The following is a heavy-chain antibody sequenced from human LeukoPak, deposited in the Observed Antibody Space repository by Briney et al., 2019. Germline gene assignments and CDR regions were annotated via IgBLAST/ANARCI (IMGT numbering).Heavy chain of an antibody. J-gene: IGHJ4*02. CDR1: GDSIRGSGFY. D-gene: IGHD3-3*01. CDR2: IYYSGST. Sequence: PSETLSLTCTVSGDSIRGSGFYWAWLRQSPGKGLEWIGYIYYSGSTSYNPSLKSRVTISVDTSKNQFSLKLSSVTAADTAVYYCARGRAAKGFWSGYTDYWGQGTLVTVSS. V-gene: IGHV4-61*05. CDR3: ARGRAAKGFWSGYTDY.